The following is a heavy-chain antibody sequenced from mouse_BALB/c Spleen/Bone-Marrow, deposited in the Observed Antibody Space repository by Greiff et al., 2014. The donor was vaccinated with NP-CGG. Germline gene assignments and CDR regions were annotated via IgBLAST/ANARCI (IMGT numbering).Heavy chain of an antibody. Sequence: EVQVVESGAELVKPGASVKLSCTASGFNIKDTHMHWVKQRPEQGLEWIGRIDPANGNTKYDPKFQGKATITADTSSNTAYLQLSSLTSEDTAVYYCAAYYYGSSQFAYWGQGTLVTVSA. CDR2: IDPANGNT. J-gene: IGHJ3*01. V-gene: IGHV14-3*02. CDR3: AAYYYGSSQFAY. CDR1: GFNIKDTH. D-gene: IGHD1-1*01.